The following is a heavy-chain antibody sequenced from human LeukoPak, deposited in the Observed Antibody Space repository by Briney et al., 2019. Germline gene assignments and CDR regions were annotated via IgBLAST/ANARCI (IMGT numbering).Heavy chain of an antibody. J-gene: IGHJ4*02. CDR1: GGSISSGSYY. V-gene: IGHV4-61*02. CDR2: IYTSGST. D-gene: IGHD4-11*01. CDR3: AREGGPMTTVN. Sequence: PSQTLSLTCTVSGGSISSGSYYWSWIRQPAGKGLEWIGRIYTSGSTNYNPSLKSRVTISVDTSKNQFSLKLSSVTAADTAVYYCAREGGPMTTVNWGQGTLVTVSS.